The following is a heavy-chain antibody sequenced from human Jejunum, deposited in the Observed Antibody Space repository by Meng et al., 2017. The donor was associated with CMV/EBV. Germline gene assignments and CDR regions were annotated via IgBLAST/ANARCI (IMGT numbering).Heavy chain of an antibody. CDR1: IRGYY. V-gene: IGHV4-59*01. CDR2: VYYTGRT. Sequence: IRGYYFNWNRQPPGKGLTWIVSVYYTGRTNYTPSLKSRVTISVDTSKNQFSLKLSSVTAADTAVYYCARQYTYSYDANGNELDHWGQGTLVTVSS. D-gene: IGHD4/OR15-4a*01. J-gene: IGHJ4*02. CDR3: ARQYTYSYDANGNELDH.